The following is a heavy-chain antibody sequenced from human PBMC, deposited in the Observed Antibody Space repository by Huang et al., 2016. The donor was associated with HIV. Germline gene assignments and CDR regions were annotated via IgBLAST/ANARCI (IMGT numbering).Heavy chain of an antibody. Sequence: EVQLVQSGAEVTGPGESLKISCYNSGYTFTSYWIGWVRQMPGKGLEWMGIIYPGDADTSYSPSFQGRVPSSADKSFNTAYLHWSSLRASDTAIYYCVRRGFDSNTWIFDSWGQGTLVTVSS. J-gene: IGHJ4*02. V-gene: IGHV5-51*03. CDR3: VRRGFDSNTWIFDS. CDR2: IYPGDADT. CDR1: GYTFTSYW. D-gene: IGHD3-22*01.